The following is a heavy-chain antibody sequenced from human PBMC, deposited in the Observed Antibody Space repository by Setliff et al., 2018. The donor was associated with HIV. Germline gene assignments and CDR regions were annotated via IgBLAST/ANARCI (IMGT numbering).Heavy chain of an antibody. CDR1: GFTFDDYA. CDR3: ARGYYYGMDV. CDR2: ISWNSGSI. V-gene: IGHV3-9*03. J-gene: IGHJ6*02. Sequence: GGSLRLSCAASGFTFDDYAMHWVRQAPGKGLEWVSGISWNSGSIGYADSVKGRFTISRDNAKNSLYLQMNSLRAEDMALYYCARGYYYGMDVWGQGTTVTVSS.